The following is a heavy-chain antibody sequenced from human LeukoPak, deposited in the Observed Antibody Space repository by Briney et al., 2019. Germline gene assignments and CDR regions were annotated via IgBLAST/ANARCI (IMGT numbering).Heavy chain of an antibody. CDR3: ARDRAPHMITFGGVIAQPFDY. J-gene: IGHJ4*02. D-gene: IGHD3-16*02. CDR1: GYTFSGYY. Sequence: ASVKVSCKASGYTFSGYYMHWVRQAPGQGLEWMGWIDSNSGGTKYAQKFQGRVTMTRDTSISTAYMEFSSLRSDDTAVYYCARDRAPHMITFGGVIAQPFDYWGQGTLVTVSS. CDR2: IDSNSGGT. V-gene: IGHV1-2*02.